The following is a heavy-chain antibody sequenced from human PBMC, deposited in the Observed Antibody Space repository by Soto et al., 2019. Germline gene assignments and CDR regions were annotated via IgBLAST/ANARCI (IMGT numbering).Heavy chain of an antibody. CDR1: GDTFSFDP. J-gene: IGHJ4*02. D-gene: IGHD3-10*01. CDR3: AASYGSGYRAFDY. V-gene: IGHV1-69*02. Sequence: QVQLVQSGTEVKKPGSSVKVSCKASGDTFSFDPINWVRQAPGLRLAWVGMINPIVSMPNYAPKLPCRVSITADKSTSTAYMELRSLTSAARAMYFCAASYGSGYRAFDYRAPGALVIVSS. CDR2: INPIVSMP.